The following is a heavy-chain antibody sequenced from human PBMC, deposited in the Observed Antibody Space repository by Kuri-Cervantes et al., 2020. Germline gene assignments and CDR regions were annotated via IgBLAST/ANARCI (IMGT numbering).Heavy chain of an antibody. J-gene: IGHJ2*01. CDR3: AKASAHDSSGYYYPWYFDL. V-gene: IGHV3-30*02. CDR2: IWYDGSNK. CDR1: GFTLSRYG. Sequence: GGSLRLSCAVSGFTLSRYGMHWVRQAPGKGLEWVAVIWYDGSNKSYGDSVKGRFTISRDNSKNTLYLQMNSLRAEDTAVYYCAKASAHDSSGYYYPWYFDLWGRGTLVTVSS. D-gene: IGHD3-22*01.